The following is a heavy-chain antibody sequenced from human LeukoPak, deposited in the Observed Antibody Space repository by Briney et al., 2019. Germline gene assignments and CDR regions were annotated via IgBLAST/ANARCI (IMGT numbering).Heavy chain of an antibody. V-gene: IGHV3-9*01. CDR1: GFTFDDYA. Sequence: PGGSLRLSCAASGFTFDDYAMHWVRQAPGKGLEWVSGISWNSGSIGYADSVRARFTIPRDNAKNSLYLQMNSLRAEDPALYYCAKGTRQFHSSGWYAEFDYWGPGTLVTVSP. D-gene: IGHD6-19*01. CDR3: AKGTRQFHSSGWYAEFDY. J-gene: IGHJ4*02. CDR2: ISWNSGSI.